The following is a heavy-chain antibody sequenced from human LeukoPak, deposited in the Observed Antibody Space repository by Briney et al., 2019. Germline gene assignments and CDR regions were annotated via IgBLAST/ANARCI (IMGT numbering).Heavy chain of an antibody. V-gene: IGHV3-20*04. D-gene: IGHD3-22*01. CDR2: INWNGDST. CDR3: ARGFYYDRGATWRAFNI. Sequence: GGSLRLSCAASGFTFDDYGMSWVRRAPGKGLEWVSGINWNGDSTNYADSVKGRFTISRDNAKNSLYLQANSLRAEDTALYYCARGFYYDRGATWRAFNIWGQGTMVTVSS. J-gene: IGHJ3*02. CDR1: GFTFDDYG.